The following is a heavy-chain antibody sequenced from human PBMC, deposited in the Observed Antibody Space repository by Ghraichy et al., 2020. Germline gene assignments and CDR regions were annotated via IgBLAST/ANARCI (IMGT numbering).Heavy chain of an antibody. CDR1: GGSISSYY. CDR2: IYYSGST. CDR3: ARVPFHYYDSSGYYYFDY. Sequence: SETLSLTCTVSGGSISSYYWSWIRQPPGKGLEWIGYIYYSGSTNYNPSLKSRVTISVDTSKNQFSLKLSSVTAADTAVYYCARVPFHYYDSSGYYYFDYWGQGTLVTVSS. D-gene: IGHD3-22*01. J-gene: IGHJ4*02. V-gene: IGHV4-59*01.